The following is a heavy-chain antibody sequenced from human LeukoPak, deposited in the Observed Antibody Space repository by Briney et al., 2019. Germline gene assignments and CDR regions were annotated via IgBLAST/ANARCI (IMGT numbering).Heavy chain of an antibody. Sequence: GGSLRLSSAASGFTFSSYAMSWVRQAPGKGLEWVSTIGSTGSNTYYTDSVKGRFTISRDNSKNTLYLQINGLRADDTAVYYCAKSMSTVTTSPFWGQGTLVTVSP. CDR3: AKSMSTVTTSPF. J-gene: IGHJ4*02. V-gene: IGHV3-23*01. CDR2: IGSTGSNT. CDR1: GFTFSSYA. D-gene: IGHD4-17*01.